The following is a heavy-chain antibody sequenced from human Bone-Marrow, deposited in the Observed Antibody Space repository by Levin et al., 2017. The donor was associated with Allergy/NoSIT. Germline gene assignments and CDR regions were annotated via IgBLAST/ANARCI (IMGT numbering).Heavy chain of an antibody. J-gene: IGHJ6*02. Sequence: SETLSLTCSVSGDSISRGDYYWSWIRQHPGEGLEWIGFISYSGSAYYNPSLKSRLTVSLDKSKNQFSLKLSSVTVAVPAVYYCARDECGWLGECYGMDVWGQGTTVTVSS. V-gene: IGHV4-31*03. CDR3: ARDECGWLGECYGMDV. D-gene: IGHD3-10*01. CDR2: ISYSGSA. CDR1: GDSISRGDYY.